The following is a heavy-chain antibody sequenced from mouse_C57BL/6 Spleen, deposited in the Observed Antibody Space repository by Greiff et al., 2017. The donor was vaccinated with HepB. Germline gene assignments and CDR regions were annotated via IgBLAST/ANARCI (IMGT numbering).Heavy chain of an antibody. CDR1: GYSITSGYY. V-gene: IGHV3-6*01. CDR3: ARVTTIRTFDY. Sequence: EVQLQESGPGLVKPSQSLSLTCSVTGYSITSGYYWNWIRQFPGNKLEWMGYISYDGSNNYNPSLKNRISITRDTSKNQFFLKLNSVTTEDTATYYCARVTTIRTFDYWGQGTTLTVSS. J-gene: IGHJ2*01. D-gene: IGHD2-1*01. CDR2: ISYDGSN.